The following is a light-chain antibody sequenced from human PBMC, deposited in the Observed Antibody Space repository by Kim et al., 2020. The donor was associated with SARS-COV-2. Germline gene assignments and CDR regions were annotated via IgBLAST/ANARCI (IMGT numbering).Light chain of an antibody. CDR2: QDS. CDR3: QAWDSSTVV. CDR1: KLGDKY. J-gene: IGLJ2*01. Sequence: VSPGQTASITCSGDKLGDKYVCWYQQKPGQSPVVVIYQDSKRPSGIPERFSGSNSGNTATLIISGTQAMDEADYYCQAWDSSTVVFGGGTQLTVL. V-gene: IGLV3-1*01.